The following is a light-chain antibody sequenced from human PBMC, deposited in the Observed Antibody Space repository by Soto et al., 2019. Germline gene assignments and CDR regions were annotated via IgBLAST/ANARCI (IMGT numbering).Light chain of an antibody. CDR3: QQYNSYST. J-gene: IGKJ1*01. Sequence: DIQLTQSPSTRPASVGYRVTIACRASQSISSWLAWYQQKPGKAPKVLIYKASSLESGVPSRFGGSGSGTEFTLTISSLPPDDVATYYCQQYNSYSTFGQGTKVDIK. V-gene: IGKV1-5*03. CDR2: KAS. CDR1: QSISSW.